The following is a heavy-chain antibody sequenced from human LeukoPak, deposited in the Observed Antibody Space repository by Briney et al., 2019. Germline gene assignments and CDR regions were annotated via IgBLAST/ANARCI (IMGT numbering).Heavy chain of an antibody. D-gene: IGHD5-24*01. CDR3: AKSQARGGISGTIMAIVDS. CDR1: GFTFSSYG. Sequence: GRSLRLSCAASGFTFSSYGMRWVRQAPGKGLEWVAVISYDGSNKYYADSVKGRFIISRDNSKNTLYLQMNSLRAEDTAVYYCAKSQARGGISGTIMAIVDSWGQGALVTVSS. V-gene: IGHV3-30*18. CDR2: ISYDGSNK. J-gene: IGHJ4*02.